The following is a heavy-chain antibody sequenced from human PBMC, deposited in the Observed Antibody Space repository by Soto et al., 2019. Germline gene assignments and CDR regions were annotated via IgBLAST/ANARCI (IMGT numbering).Heavy chain of an antibody. Sequence: GGSLRLSCAGSGFTFSGNWMHWVRQDPGKGLVWVSRLNSDGTSANYADAVKGRFTISRDNAKNTLFLQMNSLTAEDTALYYCARGPSGWFGFDYWGQGTLVTLSS. CDR2: LNSDGTSA. CDR1: GFTFSGNW. J-gene: IGHJ4*02. V-gene: IGHV3-74*01. CDR3: ARGPSGWFGFDY. D-gene: IGHD6-19*01.